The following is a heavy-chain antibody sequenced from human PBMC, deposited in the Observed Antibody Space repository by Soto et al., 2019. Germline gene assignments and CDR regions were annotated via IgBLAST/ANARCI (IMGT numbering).Heavy chain of an antibody. Sequence: QGQLVQSGAEVKKPGASVKVSCKASGYTFTRYGISWVRQAPGQGLEWMGWISGYNGDTNYAQKFQGRVTMTIDTSTSTAYMELRSLTSDDTAVYYCAKNGQPPYYYYGMDVWGQGTTVTFSS. CDR1: GYTFTRYG. CDR3: AKNGQPPYYYYGMDV. D-gene: IGHD2-8*01. J-gene: IGHJ6*02. V-gene: IGHV1-18*01. CDR2: ISGYNGDT.